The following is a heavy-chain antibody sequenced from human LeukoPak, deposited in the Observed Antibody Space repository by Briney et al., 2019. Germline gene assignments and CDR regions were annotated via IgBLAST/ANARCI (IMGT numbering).Heavy chain of an antibody. CDR1: GGSFSGYY. Sequence: PSETLSLACAVYGGSFSGYYWSWIRQPPGKGLEWIGKINHSGSTNYNPSLKSRVTISVGTSKNQFSLKLSSVTAADTAVYYCARLNRRYCSGGSCYSYYFDYWGQGTLVTVSS. J-gene: IGHJ4*02. V-gene: IGHV4-34*01. D-gene: IGHD2-15*01. CDR2: INHSGST. CDR3: ARLNRRYCSGGSCYSYYFDY.